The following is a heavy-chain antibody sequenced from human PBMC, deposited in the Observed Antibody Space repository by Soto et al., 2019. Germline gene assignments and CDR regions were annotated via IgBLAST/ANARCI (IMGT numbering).Heavy chain of an antibody. D-gene: IGHD3-10*01. Sequence: GGSLRLSCAASGFTFSNYAMTWVRPAPGKGLEWVSTITNSGRSTYYADSVKGRFTISRDNSKNTLYLQMNSLRAEDTAVYFCAKRPASLICFDYWGQGALVTVSS. J-gene: IGHJ4*02. CDR3: AKRPASLICFDY. CDR1: GFTFSNYA. V-gene: IGHV3-23*01. CDR2: ITNSGRST.